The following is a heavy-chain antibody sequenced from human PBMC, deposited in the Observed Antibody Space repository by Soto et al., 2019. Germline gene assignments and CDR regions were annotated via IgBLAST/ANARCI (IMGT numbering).Heavy chain of an antibody. V-gene: IGHV4-34*01. Sequence: SETLSLTCAVYGGSFSGCYWCWIRQRQGKGQELIGEINHSGSTNYNPSLKSRVTISVDTSKNQFSLKLSSVTAADTAVYYCARGPMDYGSGCYYNILAGANWFDPWGQGTLVTVSS. CDR1: GGSFSGCY. J-gene: IGHJ5*02. D-gene: IGHD3-10*01. CDR2: INHSGST. CDR3: ARGPMDYGSGCYYNILAGANWFDP.